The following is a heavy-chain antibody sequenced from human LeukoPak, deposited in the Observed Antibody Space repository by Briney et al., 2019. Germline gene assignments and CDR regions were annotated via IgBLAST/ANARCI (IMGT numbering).Heavy chain of an antibody. Sequence: SETLSLTCTVSGDSISSGPYYWGWIRQPPGKGLEWIASIHYSGTTYCNPSLKSRVTISVDTSKNHFSLKVTSVTASDTAMYYCVRDHVSPGLSNWFDPWGQGTLVTVSS. J-gene: IGHJ5*02. CDR1: GDSISSGPYY. CDR3: VRDHVSPGLSNWFDP. V-gene: IGHV4-39*02. CDR2: IHYSGTT. D-gene: IGHD3-16*01.